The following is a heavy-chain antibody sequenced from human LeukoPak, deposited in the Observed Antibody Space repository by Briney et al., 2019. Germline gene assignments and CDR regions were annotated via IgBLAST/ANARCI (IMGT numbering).Heavy chain of an antibody. CDR1: GFPFSSYP. D-gene: IGHD3-10*01. V-gene: IGHV3-30*18. Sequence: PGGSLRLSCAASGFPFSSYPMHWVRQAPAKGLEWVAFRSYDGTKEHYADSVKGRFTISRDNSMNTLYLQINSLGPEDTAVYYCAKDRYGSGTNYCDAWGQGTLVTVSS. CDR2: RSYDGTKE. J-gene: IGHJ4*02. CDR3: AKDRYGSGTNYCDA.